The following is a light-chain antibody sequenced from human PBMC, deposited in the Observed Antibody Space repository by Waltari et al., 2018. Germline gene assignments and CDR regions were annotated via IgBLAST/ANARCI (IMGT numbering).Light chain of an antibody. Sequence: EKVMPQSPATLSVSPGGVVTLSCRASQGIASNLAWYQNRPGQAPRLLIYDASTRASGIPSRFSGSWSGTEFTLTISGLQSDDRALYYCQQYNDWYSFGQGTKLEI. V-gene: IGKV3-15*01. J-gene: IGKJ2*03. CDR3: QQYNDWYS. CDR1: QGIASN. CDR2: DAS.